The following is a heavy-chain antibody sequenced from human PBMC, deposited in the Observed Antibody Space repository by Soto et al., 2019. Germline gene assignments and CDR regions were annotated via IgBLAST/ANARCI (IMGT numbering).Heavy chain of an antibody. Sequence: SETLSLTCAVYGGSFSGYYWSWIRQPPGKGLEWIGEINHSGSTNYNPSLKSRVTISVDTSKNQFSLKLSSVTAADTAVYYCARLKGAKIRERDRRYYYYYMDVWGKGTTVTVSS. CDR3: ARLKGAKIRERDRRYYYYYMDV. V-gene: IGHV4-34*01. CDR1: GGSFSGYY. D-gene: IGHD1-1*01. CDR2: INHSGST. J-gene: IGHJ6*03.